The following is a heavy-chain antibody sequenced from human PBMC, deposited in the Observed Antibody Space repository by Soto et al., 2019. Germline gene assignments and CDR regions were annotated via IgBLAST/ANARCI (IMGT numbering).Heavy chain of an antibody. Sequence: EVQLVESGGGLIQPGGSLRLSCAVSGFTVSNNYMSWVRQAPGKGLEGVSVIYSGGYTAYGDSVKGRFTISRDNSKNTISLQRNSQTAEDPAVYYWGTRAGGGGYWGQGTLVTVSS. CDR1: GFTVSNNY. CDR3: GTRAGGGGY. V-gene: IGHV3-53*01. D-gene: IGHD3-10*01. CDR2: IYSGGYT. J-gene: IGHJ4*02.